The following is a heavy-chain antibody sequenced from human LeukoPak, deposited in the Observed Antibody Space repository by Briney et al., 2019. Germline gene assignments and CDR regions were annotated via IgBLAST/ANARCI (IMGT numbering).Heavy chain of an antibody. J-gene: IGHJ4*02. Sequence: PGKCLRLSCAASGFDFSDYAMHWVRQAPGKGLEWLAVIWYDGSDSYSADSVKGRFTISRDNSKNTLYLQMTSLRVEDTAIYYCARDLQSGTTSAFDNWGQGTLVTVSS. CDR1: GFDFSDYA. CDR3: ARDLQSGTTSAFDN. V-gene: IGHV3-33*01. CDR2: IWYDGSDS. D-gene: IGHD1-1*01.